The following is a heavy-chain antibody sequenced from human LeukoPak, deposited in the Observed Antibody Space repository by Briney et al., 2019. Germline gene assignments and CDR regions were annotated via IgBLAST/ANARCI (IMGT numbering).Heavy chain of an antibody. CDR3: ASKLTTGY. J-gene: IGHJ4*02. V-gene: IGHV3-23*01. D-gene: IGHD4-17*01. Sequence: GGSLRLSCAASGFTFSTFGMSWVRRAPGKGPEWVSGITGSGATTYYADSVKGRFTISRDNSQNTLYLQMNSLRAEDTAVYYCASKLTTGYWGQGTLVTVSS. CDR2: ITGSGATT. CDR1: GFTFSTFG.